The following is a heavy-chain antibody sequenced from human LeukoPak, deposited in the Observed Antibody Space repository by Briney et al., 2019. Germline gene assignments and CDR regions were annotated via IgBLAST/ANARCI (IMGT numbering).Heavy chain of an antibody. Sequence: ASVKVSCKVSGYTLTELSMHWVRQAPGKGLEWMGRFDPEDGETIYAQKFQGRVTMTEDTSTDTAYMELSSLRSEDTAVYYCATDSGSRVYYYYGMDVWGQGTTVTVSS. V-gene: IGHV1-24*01. D-gene: IGHD3-10*01. J-gene: IGHJ6*02. CDR2: FDPEDGET. CDR3: ATDSGSRVYYYYGMDV. CDR1: GYTLTELS.